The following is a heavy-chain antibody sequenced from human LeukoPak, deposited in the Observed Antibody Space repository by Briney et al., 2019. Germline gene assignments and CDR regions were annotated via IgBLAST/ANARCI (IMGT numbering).Heavy chain of an antibody. CDR1: GGSISSYC. CDR3: ARLGNGWPGIDS. V-gene: IGHV4-59*01. CDR2: IYYSGST. D-gene: IGHD6-19*01. Sequence: SETLSLTCTVSGGSISSYCWSWIRQPPGEGLEWIGYIYYSGSTNYNPSLKSRVTISVDTSKNQFSLKLSSVTAADTAVYYCARLGNGWPGIDSWGQGTLVIVSS. J-gene: IGHJ4*02.